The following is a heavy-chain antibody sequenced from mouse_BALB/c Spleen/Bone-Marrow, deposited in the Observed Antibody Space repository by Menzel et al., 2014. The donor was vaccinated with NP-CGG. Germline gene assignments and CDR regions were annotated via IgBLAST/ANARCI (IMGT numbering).Heavy chain of an antibody. CDR2: IYPGSVNT. CDR1: GYAFTNYW. CDR3: TRRRILYY. V-gene: IGHV1-63*01. J-gene: IGHJ2*01. Sequence: VELQQSGIELVRNGTSVKISCKASGYAFTNYWLGWGKQRPGHGIEWIGDIYPGSVNTYYNEKFKVKATLTADIASSTAYMQHSGVTSEDSAVYFCTRRRILYYWGQGTTLTSAS.